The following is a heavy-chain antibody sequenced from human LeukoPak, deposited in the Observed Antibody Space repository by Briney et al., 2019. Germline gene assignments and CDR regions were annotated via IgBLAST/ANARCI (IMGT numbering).Heavy chain of an antibody. CDR1: GYSLIVYY. D-gene: IGHD1-26*01. V-gene: IGHV1-2*02. J-gene: IGHJ4*02. CDR3: ARGGGRYSVDY. CDR2: ISPNSGGT. Sequence: ASVKVSCKASGYSLIVYYMQCVRQAPGQGLEWIGWISPNSGGTKYVQKFQGRVTMTRDTSITTVYMELSGLSVDDTAVYYCARGGGRYSVDYWGQGTLVTVSS.